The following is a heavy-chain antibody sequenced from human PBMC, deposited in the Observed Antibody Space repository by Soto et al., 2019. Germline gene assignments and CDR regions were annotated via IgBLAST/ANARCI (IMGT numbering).Heavy chain of an antibody. Sequence: QVQLVQSGAEVKKPGASVKLSCKASGYTFNNYAISWVRQAPGQGLEWMGWISGENGNTDQANNFQDRVTMTTDAPTNTAYIELRSLRPDDTPLYYCARCYCSVGSCYACWHFDLWGRGTLVTFSS. J-gene: IGHJ2*01. V-gene: IGHV1-18*01. D-gene: IGHD2-15*01. CDR1: GYTFNNYA. CDR2: ISGENGNT. CDR3: ARCYCSVGSCYACWHFDL.